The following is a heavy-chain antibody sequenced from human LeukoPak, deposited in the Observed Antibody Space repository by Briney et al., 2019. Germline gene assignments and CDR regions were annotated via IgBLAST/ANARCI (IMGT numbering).Heavy chain of an antibody. Sequence: PGGSLRLSCAASGFTFSSYSMNWVRQAPGKGLEWISYIGISSGNTKYADSVKGRFTISGDKAKNSVYLQMNSLRVEDTAVYYCARDTKYAFDNWGQGTLVTASS. D-gene: IGHD2-2*01. V-gene: IGHV3-48*01. CDR2: IGISSGNT. CDR1: GFTFSSYS. CDR3: ARDTKYAFDN. J-gene: IGHJ4*02.